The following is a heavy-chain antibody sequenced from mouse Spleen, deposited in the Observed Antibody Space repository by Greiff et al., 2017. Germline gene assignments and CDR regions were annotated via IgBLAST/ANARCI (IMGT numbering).Heavy chain of an antibody. J-gene: IGHJ1*01. Sequence: VQLQQSGAELVRPGASVTLSCKASGYTFTDYEMHWVKQTPVHGLEWIGAIDPETGGTAYNQKFKGKAILTADKSSSTAYMELRSLTSEDSAVYYCTRGYYDGSYDWYFDVWGAGTTVTVSS. V-gene: IGHV1-15*01. CDR2: IDPETGGT. D-gene: IGHD1-1*01. CDR1: GYTFTDYE. CDR3: TRGYYDGSYDWYFDV.